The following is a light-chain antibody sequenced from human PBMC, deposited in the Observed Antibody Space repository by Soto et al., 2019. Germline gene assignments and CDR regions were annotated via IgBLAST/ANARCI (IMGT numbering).Light chain of an antibody. CDR1: NGISSW. Sequence: IQLPLSPSSLSASVGDSVPITRRASNGISSWVAWYQQKPGKAPKLLVYDATTRESGVPARFSGSGSGTDFSLTISSLQPEDFAAYYCQQDYSSPRTFGQGTRLEIK. CDR2: DAT. CDR3: QQDYSSPRT. V-gene: IGKV1-12*01. J-gene: IGKJ5*01.